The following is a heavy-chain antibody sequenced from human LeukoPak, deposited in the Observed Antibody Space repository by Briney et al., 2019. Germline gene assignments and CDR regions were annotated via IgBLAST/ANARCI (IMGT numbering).Heavy chain of an antibody. Sequence: SVKVSCKASGYTFTGYYMHWVRQAPGQGLEWMGGIIPIFGTANYAQKFQGRVTITANESTSTAYMELSSLRSEDTAVYYCARSRLVWSGYYYYFDYWGQGTLVTVSS. V-gene: IGHV1-69*13. CDR2: IIPIFGTA. CDR1: GYTFTGYY. CDR3: ARSRLVWSGYYYYFDY. J-gene: IGHJ4*02. D-gene: IGHD3-3*01.